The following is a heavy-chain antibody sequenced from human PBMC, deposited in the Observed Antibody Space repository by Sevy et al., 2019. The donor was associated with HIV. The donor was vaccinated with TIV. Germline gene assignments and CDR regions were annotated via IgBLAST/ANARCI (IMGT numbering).Heavy chain of an antibody. CDR2: IKSKGGGGTI. J-gene: IGHJ6*02. D-gene: IGHD1-26*01. V-gene: IGHV3-15*07. Sequence: GGFLRLSCAASGFTFTNAWMNWVRQAPGKGLEWVGRIKSKGGGGTIDYAAPVKGRFSISRDDSKNTLYLQMNSLKIEDTALYYCTWDHDYYYGMNVWGQGTTVTVSS. CDR3: TWDHDYYYGMNV. CDR1: GFTFTNAW.